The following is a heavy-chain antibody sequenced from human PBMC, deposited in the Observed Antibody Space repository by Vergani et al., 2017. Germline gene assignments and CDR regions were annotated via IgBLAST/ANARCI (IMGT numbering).Heavy chain of an antibody. Sequence: QVQLVESGGGVVQPGRSLRLSCAASGFTFSSYAMHWVRQAPGKGLEWVAVISYDGSNKYYADSVKGRFTISRDNSKNTLYLQMNSLRAEDTAVYYCARDPGYSCSWYYFDYWGQGTLVTVSS. CDR1: GFTFSSYA. CDR2: ISYDGSNK. CDR3: ARDPGYSCSWYYFDY. D-gene: IGHD6-13*01. V-gene: IGHV3-30-3*01. J-gene: IGHJ4*02.